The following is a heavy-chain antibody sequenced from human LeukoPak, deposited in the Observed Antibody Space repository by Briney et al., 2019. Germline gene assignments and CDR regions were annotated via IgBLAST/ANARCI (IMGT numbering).Heavy chain of an antibody. V-gene: IGHV1-24*01. D-gene: IGHD2-2*01. CDR1: GYTLTELS. Sequence: VTSVKVSCKGSGYTLTELSMHWVRQAPGKGLEWMGGFDPEDGETIYAQKFQGRVTMTEDTSTDTAYMELSSLRSEDTAVYYCATRVACSSTSCYSFDYWGQGTLVTVSS. CDR2: FDPEDGET. J-gene: IGHJ4*02. CDR3: ATRVACSSTSCYSFDY.